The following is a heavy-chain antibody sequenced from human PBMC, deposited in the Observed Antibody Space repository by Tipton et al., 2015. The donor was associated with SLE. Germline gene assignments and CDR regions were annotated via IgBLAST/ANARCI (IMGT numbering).Heavy chain of an antibody. D-gene: IGHD2-8*02. CDR1: GGSFSSYY. Sequence: TLSLTCAVYGGSFSSYYWSWIRQPPGRGLEWIGEVNHRGSASYNPSLKSRVTISVDTSKNQSSLKLSSVTAADTAVYYCARQGGSCTGGVCGGVFNFDYWGQGTLVTVSS. J-gene: IGHJ4*02. CDR3: ARQGGSCTGGVCGGVFNFDY. CDR2: VNHRGSA. V-gene: IGHV4-34*01.